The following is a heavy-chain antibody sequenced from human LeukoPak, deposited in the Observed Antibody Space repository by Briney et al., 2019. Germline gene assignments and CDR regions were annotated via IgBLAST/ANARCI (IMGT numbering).Heavy chain of an antibody. V-gene: IGHV1-18*01. CDR3: ARYRLTDSQINGFDP. D-gene: IGHD1-14*01. J-gene: IGHJ5*02. Sequence: ASVKVSCKASGYTFTSFAISWVRQAPGQGLEWMGWISAYNGHTNYAQKLQDRVTMTTDTSTNTAYMELRSLRSDDTAVYYCARYRLTDSQINGFDPWGKGTL. CDR1: GYTFTSFA. CDR2: ISAYNGHT.